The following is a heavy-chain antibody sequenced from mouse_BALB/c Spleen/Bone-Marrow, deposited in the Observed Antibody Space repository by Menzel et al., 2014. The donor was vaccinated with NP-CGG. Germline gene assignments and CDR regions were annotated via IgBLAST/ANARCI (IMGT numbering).Heavy chain of an antibody. CDR3: ASYYCSSSRLAY. Sequence: EVKLQESGAELVKPGASVKLSCTASGFNIKDTYMHWVKQRPEQGLEWIGRIDPANGNTKYDPKFQGKATITADTSSNTAFLQLSSLTSEDTAVYYCASYYCSSSRLAYWGQGTLVTVSA. V-gene: IGHV14-3*02. CDR1: GFNIKDTY. D-gene: IGHD1-1*01. J-gene: IGHJ3*01. CDR2: IDPANGNT.